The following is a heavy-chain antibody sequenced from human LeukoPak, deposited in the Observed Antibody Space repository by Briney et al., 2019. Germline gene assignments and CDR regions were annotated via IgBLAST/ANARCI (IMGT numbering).Heavy chain of an antibody. CDR3: ARGWAVD. V-gene: IGHV3-53*01. CDR2: IDSGGST. D-gene: IGHD6-13*01. CDR1: GVTVSRNS. Sequence: GGSLRLSCAVSGVTVSRNSMSWVRQAPGEGLEWVSGIDSGGSTYYADSAKGRFTISRDDSKNTLNLQMNSLRVEDTAVYYCARGWAVDWGQGTLVTVSS. J-gene: IGHJ4*02.